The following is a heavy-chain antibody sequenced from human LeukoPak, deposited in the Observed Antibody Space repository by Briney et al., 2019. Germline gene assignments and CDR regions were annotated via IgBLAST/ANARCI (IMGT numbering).Heavy chain of an antibody. V-gene: IGHV3-21*01. CDR2: ISSSSSYI. J-gene: IGHJ4*02. CDR3: ARDRDVLRYFDWLLSPLLFDY. D-gene: IGHD3-9*01. CDR1: GFTFSSYS. Sequence: KTGGSLRLSCAASGFTFSSYSMNWVRQAPGKGLEWVSSISSSSSYIYYADSVKGRFTISRDNAKNSLYLRMNSLRAEDTAVYYCARDRDVLRYFDWLLSPLLFDYWGQGTLVTVSS.